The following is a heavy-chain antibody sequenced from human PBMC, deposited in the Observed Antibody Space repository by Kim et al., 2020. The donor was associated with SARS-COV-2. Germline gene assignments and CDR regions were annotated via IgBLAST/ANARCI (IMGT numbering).Heavy chain of an antibody. Sequence: GGSLRLSCAASGFTFSSYGMHWVRQAPGKGLEWVAVISYDGSNKYYADSVKGRFTISRDNSKNTLYLQMNSLRAEDTAVYYCAKRPYSSSWYGDWFDPWG. D-gene: IGHD6-13*01. CDR3: AKRPYSSSWYGDWFDP. CDR1: GFTFSSYG. J-gene: IGHJ5*02. V-gene: IGHV3-30*18. CDR2: ISYDGSNK.